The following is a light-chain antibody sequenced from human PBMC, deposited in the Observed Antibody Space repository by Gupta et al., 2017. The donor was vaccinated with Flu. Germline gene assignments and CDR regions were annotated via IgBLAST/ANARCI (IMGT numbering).Light chain of an antibody. J-gene: IGLJ3*02. CDR2: RSD. CDR3: AAWDATLSGRV. V-gene: IGLV1-47*01. Sequence: QAVLTQPPSVSGAPGESVTISCSGSSSDIGTYYVYWYQQVPGAAPKLLLYRSDRRPSRVPDRFFGSKSGTSASLTISGLRSEDEADYYCAAWDATLSGRVFGGGTKLTVL. CDR1: SSDIGTYY.